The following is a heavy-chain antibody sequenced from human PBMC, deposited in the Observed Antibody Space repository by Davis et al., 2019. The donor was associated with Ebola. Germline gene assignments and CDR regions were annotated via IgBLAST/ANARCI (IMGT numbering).Heavy chain of an antibody. CDR3: ATGIAAAGPLDY. D-gene: IGHD6-13*01. Sequence: GGSLRLSCAASGFTFDDYAMHWVRQAPGKGLEWVSGISWNSGYIGYADSVKGRFTISRDNAKNSLYLQMNSLRAEDTALYYCATGIAAAGPLDYWGQGTLVTVSS. J-gene: IGHJ4*02. CDR2: ISWNSGYI. CDR1: GFTFDDYA. V-gene: IGHV3-9*01.